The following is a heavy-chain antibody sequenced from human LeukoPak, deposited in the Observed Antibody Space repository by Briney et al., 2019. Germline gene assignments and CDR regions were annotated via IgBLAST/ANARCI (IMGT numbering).Heavy chain of an antibody. J-gene: IGHJ4*02. Sequence: GASVNVSCTASGGTFSSYAISWVRQAPGQGLEWMGGIIPIFGTANYAQKFQGRVTITADKSTSTAYMELSSLRSEDTAVYYCARGDILTGYYVMGFDYWGQGTLVTVSS. CDR2: IIPIFGTA. CDR1: GGTFSSYA. V-gene: IGHV1-69*06. D-gene: IGHD3-9*01. CDR3: ARGDILTGYYVMGFDY.